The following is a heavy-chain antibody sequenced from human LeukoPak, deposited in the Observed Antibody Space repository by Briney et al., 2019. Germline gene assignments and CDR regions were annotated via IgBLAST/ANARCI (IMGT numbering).Heavy chain of an antibody. J-gene: IGHJ4*02. V-gene: IGHV4-31*03. CDR3: ARGETYGSGSYVDY. CDR2: IYYSGST. Sequence: SQTLSLTCTVSGGSISSGGYYWRWIRQHPGKGLEWIGYIYYSGSTYYNPSLKSRVTISVDTSKNQFSLKLSSVTAADTAVYYCARGETYGSGSYVDYWGQGTLVTVSS. D-gene: IGHD3-10*01. CDR1: GGSISSGGYY.